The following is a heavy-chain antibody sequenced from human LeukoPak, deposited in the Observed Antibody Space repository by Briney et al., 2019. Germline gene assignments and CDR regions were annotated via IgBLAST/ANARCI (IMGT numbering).Heavy chain of an antibody. Sequence: PSETLSLTCTVSGGSISGYNWNWIRKPPGKGLEWIEYIFYSGSTNYNPSLKSRVTMSVDTSKNQFSLKLSSVTAADTAVYYCARGKGAADFWGQGTLVTVSS. J-gene: IGHJ4*02. CDR1: GGSISGYN. CDR3: ARGKGAADF. V-gene: IGHV4-59*08. CDR2: IFYSGST. D-gene: IGHD1-26*01.